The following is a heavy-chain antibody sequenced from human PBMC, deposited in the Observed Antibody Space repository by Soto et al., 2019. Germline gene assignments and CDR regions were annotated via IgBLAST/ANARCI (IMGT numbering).Heavy chain of an antibody. J-gene: IGHJ6*02. CDR1: GGTFSSYA. CDR3: ARENTNYYYYYGMDV. V-gene: IGHV1-69*13. CDR2: IIPIFGTA. Sequence: SVKVSCQASGGTFSSYAISWVRQAPGQGLEWMGGIIPIFGTANYAQKFQGRVTITADESTSTAYMELSSLRSEDTAVYYCARENTNYYYYYGMDVWGQGTTVTVSS.